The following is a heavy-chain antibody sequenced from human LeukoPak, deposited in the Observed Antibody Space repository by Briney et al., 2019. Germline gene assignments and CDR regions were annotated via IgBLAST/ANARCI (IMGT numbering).Heavy chain of an antibody. CDR1: GGSFSGYY. J-gene: IGHJ4*02. Sequence: SETLSLTCAVYGGSFSGYYWSWIRQPPGKGLEWIGYIYTSGNTNYNPSLKSRVTMSVDTSKNQFSLKLSSVTAADTAVYYCARLDISGHLEYWGQGTLVTVSS. CDR3: ARLDISGHLEY. D-gene: IGHD3-22*01. V-gene: IGHV4-4*09. CDR2: IYTSGNT.